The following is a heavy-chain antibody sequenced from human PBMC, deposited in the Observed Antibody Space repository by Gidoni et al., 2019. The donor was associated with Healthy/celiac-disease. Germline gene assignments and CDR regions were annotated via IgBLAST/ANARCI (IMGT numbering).Heavy chain of an antibody. V-gene: IGHV4-39*01. CDR3: ARRPLDYYGSGSQYYFDY. CDR1: GGSILSSSYY. Sequence: QLQLQESGPGLVKPSETLSLTCTVSGGSILSSSYYWGWIRQPPGKGLEWIGSIYYSGSTYYNPSIKSRVAISVDTSKNQFSLKLSSVTAADTAVYYCARRPLDYYGSGSQYYFDYWGQGTLVTVSS. J-gene: IGHJ4*02. CDR2: IYYSGST. D-gene: IGHD3-10*01.